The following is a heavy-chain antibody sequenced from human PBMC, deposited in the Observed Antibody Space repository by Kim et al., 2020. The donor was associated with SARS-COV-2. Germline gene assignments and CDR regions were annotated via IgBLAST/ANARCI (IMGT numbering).Heavy chain of an antibody. CDR2: ISAYNGNT. J-gene: IGHJ6*02. CDR3: ARRVLLEWPHPAYYYYGMDV. D-gene: IGHD3-3*01. V-gene: IGHV1-18*04. CDR1: GYTFTSYG. Sequence: ASVKVSCKASGYTFTSYGISWVRQAPGQGLEWMGWISAYNGNTNYAQKLQGRVTMTTDTSTSTAYMELRSLRSDDTAVYYCARRVLLEWPHPAYYYYGMDVWGQGTTVTVSS.